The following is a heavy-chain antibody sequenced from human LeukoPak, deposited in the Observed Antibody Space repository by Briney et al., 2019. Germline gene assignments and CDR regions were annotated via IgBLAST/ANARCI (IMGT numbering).Heavy chain of an antibody. Sequence: SETPSLTCAVYGGSFSSYYWSWIRQPAGKGLEWIGRIYTSGSTNYNPSLKSRVTMSVDTSKNQFSLKLSSVTAADTAVYYCARDAVTQYYYYGMDVWGQGTTVTVSS. CDR1: GGSFSSYY. V-gene: IGHV4-4*07. J-gene: IGHJ6*02. D-gene: IGHD4-23*01. CDR3: ARDAVTQYYYYGMDV. CDR2: IYTSGST.